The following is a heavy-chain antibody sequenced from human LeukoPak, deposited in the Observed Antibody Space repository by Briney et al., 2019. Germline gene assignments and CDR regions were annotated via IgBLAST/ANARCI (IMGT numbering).Heavy chain of an antibody. CDR1: GFTFSSYG. CDR2: ISGSGGST. D-gene: IGHD3-10*01. J-gene: IGHJ6*03. CDR3: AKDEWFGGEYYYYMDV. Sequence: GGSLRLSCAASGFTFSSYGMSWVRQAPGKGLEWVSAISGSGGSTYYADSVKGRFTISRDNSKNTLYLQMNSLRAEDTAVYYCAKDEWFGGEYYYYMDVWGKGTTVTISS. V-gene: IGHV3-23*01.